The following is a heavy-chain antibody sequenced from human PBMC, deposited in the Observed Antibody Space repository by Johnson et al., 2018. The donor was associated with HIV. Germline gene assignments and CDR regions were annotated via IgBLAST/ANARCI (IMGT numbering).Heavy chain of an antibody. CDR2: IKQDGSEK. J-gene: IGHJ3*02. V-gene: IGHV3-7*01. CDR1: GFTFSSYG. D-gene: IGHD6-19*01. CDR3: AGRSSAWYEDAFDI. Sequence: EVQLVESGGGVVQPGRSLRLSCAASGFTFSSYGMHWVRQAPGKGLEWVANIKQDGSEKYYVDSVKGRFTISRDNAKNSLYLQMNSLRAEDTAVYYCAGRSSAWYEDAFDIWGQGTMVTVSS.